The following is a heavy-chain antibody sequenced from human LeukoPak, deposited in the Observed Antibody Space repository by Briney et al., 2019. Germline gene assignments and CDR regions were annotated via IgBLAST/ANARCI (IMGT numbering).Heavy chain of an antibody. D-gene: IGHD3-22*01. J-gene: IGHJ6*02. CDR2: IIGNGDDT. V-gene: IGHV3-23*01. Sequence: GGSLRLACVGSGLTFNTYAMSWVRQAPGRGPEWVSAIIGNGDDTYYADSVKGRFTISRDNSKNTLYIQMNSLRAEDTAVYYCAKDNHPPGYSGVGGLSYFYGLDVWGQGTTVTVSS. CDR1: GLTFNTYA. CDR3: AKDNHPPGYSGVGGLSYFYGLDV.